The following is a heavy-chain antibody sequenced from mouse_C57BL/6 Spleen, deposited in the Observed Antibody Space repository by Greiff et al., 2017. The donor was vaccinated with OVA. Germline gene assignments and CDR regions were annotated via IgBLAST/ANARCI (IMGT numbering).Heavy chain of an antibody. Sequence: VKLMESGAELVKPGASVKISCKASGYAFSSYWMNWVKQRPGKGLEWIGQIYPGDGDPNYNGKFKGKATLTADKSSSTAYMQLSSLTSEDSAVYFCARGDSSYYFDYRGQGTTLTVSS. CDR3: ARGDSSYYFDY. J-gene: IGHJ2*01. CDR1: GYAFSSYW. CDR2: IYPGDGDP. D-gene: IGHD2-12*01. V-gene: IGHV1-80*01.